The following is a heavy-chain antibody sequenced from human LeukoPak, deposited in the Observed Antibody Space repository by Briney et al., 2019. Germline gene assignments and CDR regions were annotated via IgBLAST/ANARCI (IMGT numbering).Heavy chain of an antibody. CDR3: AREDPTGSSGLYGMDV. CDR2: ISGSGDNT. D-gene: IGHD3-22*01. V-gene: IGHV3-23*01. Sequence: GGSLRLSCAASGFTFSSYAMSWVRQVPGKGLEWVSVISGSGDNTYYADSVKGRFTISRDNSKNTLYLQMNSLRAEDTAVYYCAREDPTGSSGLYGMDVWGQGTTVTVSS. J-gene: IGHJ6*02. CDR1: GFTFSSYA.